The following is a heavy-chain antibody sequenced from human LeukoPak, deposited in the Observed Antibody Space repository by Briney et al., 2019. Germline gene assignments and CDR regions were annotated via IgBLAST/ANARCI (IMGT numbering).Heavy chain of an antibody. CDR3: ASVICSSTSCYDY. J-gene: IGHJ4*02. V-gene: IGHV1-8*01. D-gene: IGHD2-2*01. CDR1: GYTFTSYD. CDR2: MNPNSGNT. Sequence: GASVKVSCKASGYTFTSYDINWVRQATGQGLEWMGWMNPNSGNTGYAQKFQGRVTMTRNTSISTAYVELSSLRSEDTAVYYCASVICSSTSCYDYWGQGTLVTVSS.